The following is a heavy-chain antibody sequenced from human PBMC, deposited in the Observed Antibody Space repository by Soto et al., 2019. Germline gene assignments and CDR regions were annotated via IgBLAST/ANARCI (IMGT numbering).Heavy chain of an antibody. CDR1: GFAFRNYW. Sequence: TGGSLRLSCTASGFAFRNYWMHWVRRAPGKGLVWVSHINTGGSSTTYADSVKGRFTISRDNAKNTLYLQMSSLRAEDTAVYYCARDFLGHYYDSREAQYHYYYYGMDVWGQGTTVTVSS. V-gene: IGHV3-74*01. D-gene: IGHD3-22*01. CDR2: INTGGSST. CDR3: ARDFLGHYYDSREAQYHYYYYGMDV. J-gene: IGHJ6*02.